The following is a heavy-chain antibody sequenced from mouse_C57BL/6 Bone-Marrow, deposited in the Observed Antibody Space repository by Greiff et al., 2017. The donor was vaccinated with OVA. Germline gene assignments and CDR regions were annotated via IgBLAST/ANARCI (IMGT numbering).Heavy chain of an antibody. V-gene: IGHV1-74*01. CDR3: AILQATWFAY. CDR2: IHPSDSDT. Sequence: PLHHSVSELVNPFSSVKVSCKASGYTFTSYWMHWVKQRPGQGLEWIGRIHPSDSDTNYNQKFKGKATLTVDKSSSTAYMQLGSMTSEDSAVYYCAILQATWFAYWGQGTLVTVSA. CDR1: GYTFTSYW. D-gene: IGHD3-2*02. J-gene: IGHJ3*01.